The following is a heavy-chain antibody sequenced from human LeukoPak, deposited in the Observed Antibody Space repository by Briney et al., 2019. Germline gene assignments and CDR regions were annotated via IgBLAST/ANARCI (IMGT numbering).Heavy chain of an antibody. CDR3: ARESRLFGGYGY. CDR1: GGSISSYY. V-gene: IGHV4-59*12. D-gene: IGHD2-21*01. CDR2: IYYSGST. J-gene: IGHJ4*02. Sequence: SETLSLTCTVSGGSISSYYWSWIRQPPGKGLEWIGYIYYSGSTNYNPSLKSRVTISVDTSKNQFSLKLSSVTAADTAVYYCARESRLFGGYGYWGQGTLVAVSS.